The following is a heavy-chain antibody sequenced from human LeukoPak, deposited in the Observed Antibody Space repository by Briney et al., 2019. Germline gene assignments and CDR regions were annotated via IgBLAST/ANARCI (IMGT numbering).Heavy chain of an antibody. CDR1: GYTFTNSA. V-gene: IGHV1-3*01. CDR3: ARDLIVPAASDY. D-gene: IGHD2-2*01. Sequence: ASVKVSCKVSGYTFTNSAMHWVRQAPGQWLEWIGWINAGNGNTKYSQRFQGRVTITRDTSASTAYMELSSLRSEDTAVYFCARDLIVPAASDYWGQGTLVTVSS. J-gene: IGHJ4*02. CDR2: INAGNGNT.